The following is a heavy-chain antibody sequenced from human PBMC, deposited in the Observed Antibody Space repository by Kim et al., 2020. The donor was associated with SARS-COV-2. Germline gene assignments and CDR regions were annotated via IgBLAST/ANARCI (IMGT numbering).Heavy chain of an antibody. CDR3: AANMITFGGVNGYFDY. D-gene: IGHD3-16*01. J-gene: IGHJ4*02. V-gene: IGHV3-48*03. Sequence: SLKGPFTSSRENAKNSLYLQMNSLRAEDTAVYYCAANMITFGGVNGYFDYWGQGTLVTVSS.